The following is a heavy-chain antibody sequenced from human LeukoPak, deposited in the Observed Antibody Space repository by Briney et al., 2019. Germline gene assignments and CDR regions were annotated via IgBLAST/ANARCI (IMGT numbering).Heavy chain of an antibody. D-gene: IGHD1-7*01. J-gene: IGHJ5*02. CDR3: GRVGSKDNWNYPSWFDP. CDR1: GGSISSYY. V-gene: IGHV4-4*07. CDR2: IYTSGST. Sequence: SETLSLTCTVSGGSISSYYWSWIRQPAGKGLEWIGRIYTSGSTNYNPSLKSRVTMSVDTSKNQFSLKLSSVTAADTAVYYCGRVGSKDNWNYPSWFDPWGQGTLVTVSS.